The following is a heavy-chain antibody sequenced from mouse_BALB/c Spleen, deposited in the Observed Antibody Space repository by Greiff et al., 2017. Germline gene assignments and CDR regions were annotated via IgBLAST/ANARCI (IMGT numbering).Heavy chain of an antibody. V-gene: IGHV1S22*01. CDR1: GYTFTSYW. D-gene: IGHD1-1*01. CDR3: TRDDGSSYDAMDY. J-gene: IGHJ4*01. CDR2: IYPGSGST. Sequence: LQQPGSELVRPGASVTLSCKASGYTFTSYWMHWVKQRPGQGLEWIGNIYPGSGSTNYDEKFKSKATLTVDTSSSTAYMQLSSLTSEDSAVYYCTRDDGSSYDAMDYWGQGTSVTVSS.